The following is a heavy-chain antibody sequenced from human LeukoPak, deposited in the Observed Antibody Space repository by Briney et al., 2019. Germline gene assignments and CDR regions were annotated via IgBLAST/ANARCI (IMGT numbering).Heavy chain of an antibody. V-gene: IGHV3-53*01. D-gene: IGHD4/OR15-4a*01. J-gene: IGHJ4*02. CDR2: IYSDNT. Sequence: KAGGSLRLSCTVSGFTVSTNSMIWLRQAPGKGLECCSFIYSDNTHYSDSVKGRFTISRDNSKNTLYLQMNSLRAEDTAVYYCARRAGAYSHPYDYWGQGTLVTVSS. CDR1: GFTVSTNS. CDR3: ARRAGAYSHPYDY.